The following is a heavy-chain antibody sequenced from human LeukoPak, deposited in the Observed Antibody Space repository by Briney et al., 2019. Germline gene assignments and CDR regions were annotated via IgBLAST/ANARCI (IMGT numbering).Heavy chain of an antibody. Sequence: ASVKASCKASGYTFTSYDINWVRQATGQGLEWMGWMNPNSGNTGYAQKFQGRVTITRNTSISTAYMELSSLRSEDTAVYYCARANYYYDSSGYYYYYYYMDVWGKGTTVTVSS. D-gene: IGHD3-22*01. CDR1: GYTFTSYD. V-gene: IGHV1-8*03. CDR3: ARANYYYDSSGYYYYYYYMDV. J-gene: IGHJ6*03. CDR2: MNPNSGNT.